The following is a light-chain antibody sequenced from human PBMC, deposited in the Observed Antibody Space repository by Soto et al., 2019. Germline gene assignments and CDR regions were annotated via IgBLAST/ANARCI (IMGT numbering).Light chain of an antibody. V-gene: IGKV3-15*01. J-gene: IGKJ2*01. CDR3: QQCSNWPYT. CDR2: DSS. CDR1: QSVSSN. Sequence: EVVMTQSPATLSLSPGERATLSCRASQSVSSNLVWYQQKPGQAPRLLIYDSSTRATGIPARFSGSGSGTEFTLTFSSLQSEDFALYFCQQCSNWPYTFGHGTKLEIK.